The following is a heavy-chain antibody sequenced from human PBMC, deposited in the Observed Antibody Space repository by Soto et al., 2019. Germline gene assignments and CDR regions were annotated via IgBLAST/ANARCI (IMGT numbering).Heavy chain of an antibody. D-gene: IGHD3-16*01. V-gene: IGHV3-48*02. CDR2: ISIGSSTI. J-gene: IGHJ4*02. Sequence: EVQLVESGGGLVQPGGSLRLSCEASGFTFSSNGMNWVRQAPGKGLEWVSFISIGSSTINYADSVRGRFTISRDNAKNSLYLQSNRLRDEDTAVYYCASDWGVYDPDIRTHIPHLDSWGQGTLVTVSS. CDR1: GFTFSSNG. CDR3: ASDWGVYDPDIRTHIPHLDS.